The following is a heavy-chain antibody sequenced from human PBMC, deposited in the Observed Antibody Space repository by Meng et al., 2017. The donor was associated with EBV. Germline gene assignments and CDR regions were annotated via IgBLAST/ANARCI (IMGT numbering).Heavy chain of an antibody. CDR3: TRLDGSYIYY. Sequence: VQVVGSGGGLVQPGGSLKLSCAASGFTFSGSAMHWVRQASGKGLEWVGRIRSKANSYATAYAASVKGRFTISRDDSKNTAYLQMNSLKTEDTAVYYCTRLDGSYIYYWGQGTLVTVSS. CDR1: GFTFSGSA. D-gene: IGHD1-26*01. J-gene: IGHJ4*02. V-gene: IGHV3-73*02. CDR2: IRSKANSYAT.